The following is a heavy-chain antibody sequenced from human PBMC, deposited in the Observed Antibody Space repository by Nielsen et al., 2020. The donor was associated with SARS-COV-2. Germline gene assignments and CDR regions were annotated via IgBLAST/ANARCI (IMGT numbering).Heavy chain of an antibody. J-gene: IGHJ6*03. CDR3: AKELEVCCHYMDV. CDR1: GFALRAYG. D-gene: IGHD5/OR15-5a*01. CDR2: IRMSDGAT. V-gene: IGHV3-48*02. Sequence: GGSLRLSCTASGFALRAYGMDWVRQVPGRGLEWLAHIRMSDGATQYADSVRGRFTISRDNAKNSLYLQMNSLRDEDTAVYFCAKELEVCCHYMDVWGKGTTVTVSS.